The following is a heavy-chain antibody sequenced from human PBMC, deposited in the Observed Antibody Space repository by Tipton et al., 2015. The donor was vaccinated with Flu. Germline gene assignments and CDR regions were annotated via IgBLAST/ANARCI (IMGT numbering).Heavy chain of an antibody. CDR1: GGSISTTIYY. J-gene: IGHJ6*02. V-gene: IGHV4-39*07. CDR3: ARDLWNDRRAYYYYGVDV. CDR2: IYYSGTT. D-gene: IGHD1-1*01. Sequence: LRLSCTVSGGSISTTIYYWGWVRQPPGKGPEWIGSIYYSGTTYYNPSLKSRVTISIDASKNQFSLDLTSLTAADTAVYYCARDLWNDRRAYYYYGVDVWGQGTTVTVPS.